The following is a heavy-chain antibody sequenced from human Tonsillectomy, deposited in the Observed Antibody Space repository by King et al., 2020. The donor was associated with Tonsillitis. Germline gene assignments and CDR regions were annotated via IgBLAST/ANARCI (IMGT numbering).Heavy chain of an antibody. CDR1: GFTFSSYG. CDR2: IWYDGSNK. CDR3: TREIRVAAAGIMDV. Sequence: QLVQSGGGVVQPGRSLRLSCAASGFTFSSYGMHWVRQAPGKGLEWVAVIWYDGSNKYYADSVKGRFTISRDNSKNTLYMKMNSVRAEDTAVYYCTREIRVAAAGIMDVWGKGTTVTVSS. D-gene: IGHD6-13*01. V-gene: IGHV3-33*01. J-gene: IGHJ6*03.